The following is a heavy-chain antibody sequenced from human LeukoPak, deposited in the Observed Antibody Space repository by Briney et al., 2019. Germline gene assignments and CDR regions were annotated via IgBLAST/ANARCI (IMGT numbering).Heavy chain of an antibody. D-gene: IGHD3-22*01. J-gene: IGHJ4*02. V-gene: IGHV3-23*01. CDR2: ISGSGDNT. Sequence: PGGSLRLSCAASGITFSSYGMTWVRQAGKGLEWVSVISGSGDNTYYADSVKGRFTISRDNSKNTLHLQMNSLRAEDTAVYYCAKTYDSSGYFYFDYWGQGALVTVSS. CDR3: AKTYDSSGYFYFDY. CDR1: GITFSSYG.